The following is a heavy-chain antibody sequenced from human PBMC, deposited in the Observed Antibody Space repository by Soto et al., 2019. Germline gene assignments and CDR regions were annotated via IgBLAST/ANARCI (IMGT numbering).Heavy chain of an antibody. Sequence: SGPTLVNPTQTLTLTCSFSGFSLNTTTMSVTWIRQPPGKALEWLALIDWDGDTFYSTSLKPRLTISRDTSKNQVVLTMTNMDPVDTGTYYCARTEARMPIFGGPYHYYHLDVWGQGTTVTVSS. V-gene: IGHV2-70*13. CDR1: GFSLNTTTMS. CDR2: IDWDGDT. J-gene: IGHJ6*02. D-gene: IGHD3-3*01. CDR3: ARTEARMPIFGGPYHYYHLDV.